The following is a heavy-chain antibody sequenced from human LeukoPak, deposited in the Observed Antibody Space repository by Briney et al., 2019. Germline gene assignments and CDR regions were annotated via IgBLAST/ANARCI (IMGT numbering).Heavy chain of an antibody. Sequence: ASETLSLTCTVSGGSISSYYWSRIRQPPGKGLEWIGYIYYSGSTNYNPSLKSRVTISVDTSKNQFSLKLSSVTAADTAVYYCARGTYGGNSGIDYWGQGTLVTVSS. V-gene: IGHV4-59*01. CDR1: GGSISSYY. D-gene: IGHD4-23*01. CDR2: IYYSGST. J-gene: IGHJ4*02. CDR3: ARGTYGGNSGIDY.